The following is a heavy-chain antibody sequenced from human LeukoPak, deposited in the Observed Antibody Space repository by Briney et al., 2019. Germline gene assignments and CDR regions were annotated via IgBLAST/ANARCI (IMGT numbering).Heavy chain of an antibody. Sequence: ASVKVSCKASGGTFSSYAISWVRQAPGQGLEWMGGIIPIFGTANYAQKFQGRVTITTDESTSTAYMELSSLRSEDTAVYCCARGAAHSGSYYFYFDYWGQGTLVTVSS. CDR2: IIPIFGTA. V-gene: IGHV1-69*05. D-gene: IGHD1-26*01. CDR1: GGTFSSYA. CDR3: ARGAAHSGSYYFYFDY. J-gene: IGHJ4*02.